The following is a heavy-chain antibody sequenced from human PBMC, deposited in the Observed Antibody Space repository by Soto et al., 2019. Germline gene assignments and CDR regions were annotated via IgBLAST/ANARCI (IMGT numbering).Heavy chain of an antibody. V-gene: IGHV1-18*04. CDR3: ARDIESVVVVTAKYYYYYGMDV. CDR2: ISAYNGNT. J-gene: IGHJ6*02. D-gene: IGHD2-21*02. CDR1: GYTYTSYG. Sequence: ASVKVSCKASGYTYTSYGISWVRQAPGQGLEWMGWISAYNGNTNYAQKLQGRVTMTTDTSTSTAYMELRSLRSDDTALYYCARDIESVVVVTAKYYYYYGMDVWGQGTTVTVSS.